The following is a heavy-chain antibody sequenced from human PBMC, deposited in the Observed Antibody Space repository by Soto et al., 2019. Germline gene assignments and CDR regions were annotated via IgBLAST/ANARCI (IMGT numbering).Heavy chain of an antibody. D-gene: IGHD3-22*01. Sequence: EVQLVESGGGLVQPGGSLRLSCAASGFTFSSYSMNWVRQAPGKGLEWVSYISSSSSTIYYADSVKGRFTISRDNAKNSLYLQMSSLRAEDTAVYYCARDPSMIRMVTPDYWSQGTLVTGSS. CDR3: ARDPSMIRMVTPDY. V-gene: IGHV3-48*01. CDR1: GFTFSSYS. CDR2: ISSSSSTI. J-gene: IGHJ4*02.